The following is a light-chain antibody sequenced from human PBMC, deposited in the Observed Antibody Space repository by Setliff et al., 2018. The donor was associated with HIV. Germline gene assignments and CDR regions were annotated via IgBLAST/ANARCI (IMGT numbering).Light chain of an antibody. CDR1: GSNIGSNF. J-gene: IGLJ1*01. V-gene: IGLV1-47*01. Sequence: VLTQPPSASGTPGQRVTISCSGSGSNIGSNFVYWFHQLPGTAPKLLINRDNQRPSGVPDRFSGSKSGTSASLAISGLRPEDEADYYCAAWDDSLSGYVFGTGTKVTVL. CDR2: RDN. CDR3: AAWDDSLSGYV.